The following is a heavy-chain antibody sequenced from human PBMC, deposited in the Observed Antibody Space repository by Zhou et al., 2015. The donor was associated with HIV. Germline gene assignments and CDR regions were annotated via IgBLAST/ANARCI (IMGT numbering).Heavy chain of an antibody. Sequence: QVQLVQSGAEVKKPGSSVKVSCKASGGTFSSYAISWVRQAPGQGLEWMGGIIPIFGTANYAQKFQGRVTITADESTSTAYMELSSLRSEDTAVYYCARGVVSSRTVIGWNWFDPWGQGTLVTVSS. J-gene: IGHJ5*02. CDR1: GGTFSSYA. CDR3: ARGVVSSRTVIGWNWFDP. V-gene: IGHV1-69*01. D-gene: IGHD4-17*01. CDR2: IIPIFGTA.